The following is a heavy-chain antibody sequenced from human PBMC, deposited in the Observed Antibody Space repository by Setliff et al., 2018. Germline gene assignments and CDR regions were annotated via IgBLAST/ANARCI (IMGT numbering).Heavy chain of an antibody. V-gene: IGHV4-31*03. D-gene: IGHD1-26*01. CDR1: GGSISSGGYY. CDR2: IYYSGIT. CDR3: ARALYAPVGPTDNWFDP. Sequence: TLSLTCTVSGGSISSGGYYWSWIRQHPGKGLEWIGYIYYSGITYYNPSLKSRVTILVDTSKNQFSLKMTSVTAADTALYYCARALYAPVGPTDNWFDPWGQGTLVTVSS. J-gene: IGHJ5*02.